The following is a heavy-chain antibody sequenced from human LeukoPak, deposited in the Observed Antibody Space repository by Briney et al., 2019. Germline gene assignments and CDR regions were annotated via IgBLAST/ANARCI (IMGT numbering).Heavy chain of an antibody. CDR3: TTGPGNSGY. J-gene: IGHJ4*02. CDR2: IKSTTVDGTP. CDR1: GXTFSNAW. Sequence: PGGSLRLSCAVSGXTFSNAWMSWVRQAPGKGLEWVGRIKSTTVDGTPEYAAPVKGRFTISRDDSKNTVYLQMNSLKTEDTAVYYCTTGPGNSGYWGQGTLVTVSS. V-gene: IGHV3-15*01. D-gene: IGHD4-23*01.